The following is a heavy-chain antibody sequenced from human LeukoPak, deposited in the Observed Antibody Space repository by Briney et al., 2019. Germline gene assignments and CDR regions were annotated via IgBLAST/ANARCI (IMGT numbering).Heavy chain of an antibody. CDR3: ARWSRNAWYFDL. Sequence: GGSLRLSCAASGFSVTNNFMSWVRQAPGKGLEWVSVIYVGGTTYYTDSMKGRINTSRDNSKNTVYLQMNSLRVEDTAVYYCARWSRNAWYFDLWGRGTLVTISS. V-gene: IGHV3-66*01. CDR2: IYVGGTT. CDR1: GFSVTNNF. D-gene: IGHD1-14*01. J-gene: IGHJ2*01.